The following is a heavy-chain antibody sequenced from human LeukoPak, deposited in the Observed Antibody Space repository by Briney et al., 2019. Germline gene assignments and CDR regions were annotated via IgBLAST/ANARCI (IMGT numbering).Heavy chain of an antibody. CDR1: GYSISSGYY. J-gene: IGHJ6*03. V-gene: IGHV4-38-2*02. Sequence: SETLSLTCTVSGYSISSGYYWGWIRQPPGKGLEWIGSIYHSGSTYYNPSLKSRVTISVDRSKNQFSLKLSSVTAADTAVYYCASSSGSYYTRGAYYYYMDVWGKGTTVTVSS. CDR3: ASSSGSYYTRGAYYYYMDV. D-gene: IGHD3-10*01. CDR2: IYHSGST.